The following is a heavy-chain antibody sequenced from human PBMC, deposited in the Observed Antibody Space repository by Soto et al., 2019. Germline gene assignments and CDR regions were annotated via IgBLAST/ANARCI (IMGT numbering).Heavy chain of an antibody. V-gene: IGHV4-59*08. Sequence: SETLSLTCIVSGGSISSYYWSWIRQPPGKGLEWIGYIYYSGSTNYNPSLKSRVTISVDTSKNQFSLKLSSVTAADTAVYYCARLPIVDPLKFDYWGQGTLVTVSS. J-gene: IGHJ4*02. CDR3: ARLPIVDPLKFDY. CDR1: GGSISSYY. D-gene: IGHD2-15*01. CDR2: IYYSGST.